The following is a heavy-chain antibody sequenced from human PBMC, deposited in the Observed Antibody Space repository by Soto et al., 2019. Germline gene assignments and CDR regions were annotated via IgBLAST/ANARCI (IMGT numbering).Heavy chain of an antibody. D-gene: IGHD2-15*01. CDR2: IIPILGIA. CDR3: ARDYGYCSGGSCSWWFDP. CDR1: GGTFSSYT. J-gene: IGHJ5*02. Sequence: SVKVSCKASGGTFSSYTISWVRQAPGQGLEWMGRIIPILGIANYAQKFQGRVTITADKSTSTAYMELSSLRSEDTAVYYCARDYGYCSGGSCSWWFDPWGQGTLVTVSS. V-gene: IGHV1-69*04.